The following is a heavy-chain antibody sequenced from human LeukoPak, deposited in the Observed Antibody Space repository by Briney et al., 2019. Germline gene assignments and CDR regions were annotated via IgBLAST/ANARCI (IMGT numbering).Heavy chain of an antibody. Sequence: GASVTVSCKASGGTFSSYAISWVRQAPGQGLEWVGGIIPIFGTANYAQKFQGRVTITADEPTSTAYMELSSLRSEDTAVYYCASDRSSTMVRGVIVDWGQGTLVTVSS. CDR3: ASDRSSTMVRGVIVD. CDR2: IIPIFGTA. D-gene: IGHD3-10*01. CDR1: GGTFSSYA. V-gene: IGHV1-69*13. J-gene: IGHJ4*02.